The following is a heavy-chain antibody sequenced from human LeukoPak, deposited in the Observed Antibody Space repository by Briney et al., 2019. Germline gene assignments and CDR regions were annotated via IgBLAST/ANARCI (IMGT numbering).Heavy chain of an antibody. D-gene: IGHD2-21*02. CDR1: GGSFSGYY. CDR3: ARACGGDCYPADAFDI. V-gene: IGHV4-34*01. Sequence: SETLSLTCAVYGGSFSGYYWSWIRQPPGKGLEWIGEINHGGSTNYHPSLKSRVAISVDTSKSQFSLKLSSVTAADTAVYYCARACGGDCYPADAFDIWGQGTMVTVSS. CDR2: INHGGST. J-gene: IGHJ3*02.